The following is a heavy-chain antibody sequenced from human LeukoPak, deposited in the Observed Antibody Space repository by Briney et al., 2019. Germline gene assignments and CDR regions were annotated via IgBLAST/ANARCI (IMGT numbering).Heavy chain of an antibody. CDR3: ARVRSYYDSSGYGLRYYYYMDV. D-gene: IGHD3-22*01. V-gene: IGHV4-34*01. CDR1: GGSFSGYY. CDR2: INHSGST. Sequence: PSETLSLTCAVYGGSFSGYYWSWIRQPPGKGLEWIGEINHSGSTNYNPSLKSRVTISVDTSKNQFSLKLSSVTAADTAVYYCARVRSYYDSSGYGLRYYYYMDVWGKGTTVTVSS. J-gene: IGHJ6*03.